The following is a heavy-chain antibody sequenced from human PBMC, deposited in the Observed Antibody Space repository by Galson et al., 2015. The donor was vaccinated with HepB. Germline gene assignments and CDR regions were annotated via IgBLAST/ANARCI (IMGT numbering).Heavy chain of an antibody. CDR2: VTSSGGKT. J-gene: IGHJ4*02. D-gene: IGHD2-15*01. V-gene: IGHV3-23*01. Sequence: SLRLSCAASGFIFSSSAMSWVRQAPGKGLEWVASVTSSGGKTYYTDSVKGRFTISRDNSKNILFLQLNSLRAEDTAVYYCAKDGIMVANNPYHFHYWGQGTLVTVSS. CDR3: AKDGIMVANNPYHFHY. CDR1: GFIFSSSA.